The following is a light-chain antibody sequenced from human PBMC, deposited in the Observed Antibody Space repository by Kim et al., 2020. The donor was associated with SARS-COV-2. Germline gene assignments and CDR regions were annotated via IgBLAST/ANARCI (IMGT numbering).Light chain of an antibody. CDR3: QQCNNRPIT. CDR2: DAS. J-gene: IGKJ5*01. CDR1: QDISNY. Sequence: SVGDRVTITCQTSQDISNYLNWYQQKPEKGPKVQIYDASNLARGVHSGLSESGSGTDFTFTISCLQPEGVETYFCQQCNNRPITFGQGTRLEIK. V-gene: IGKV1-33*01.